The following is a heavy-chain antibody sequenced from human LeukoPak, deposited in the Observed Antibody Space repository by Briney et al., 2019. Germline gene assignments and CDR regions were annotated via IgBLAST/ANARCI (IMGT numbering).Heavy chain of an antibody. Sequence: GASLRLSCAASGFTFSSYAMSWVRQAPGKGLEWVSAISGSGGSTYYADSVKGRFTISRDNSKNTLYLQMNSLRAEDTAVYYCAKHSGSCLYYFDYWGQGTLVTVSS. CDR3: AKHSGSCLYYFDY. CDR2: ISGSGGST. V-gene: IGHV3-23*01. CDR1: GFTFSSYA. D-gene: IGHD1-26*01. J-gene: IGHJ4*02.